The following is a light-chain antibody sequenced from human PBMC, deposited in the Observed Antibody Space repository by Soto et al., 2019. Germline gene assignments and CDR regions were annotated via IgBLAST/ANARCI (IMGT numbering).Light chain of an antibody. Sequence: EIVMTQSPATLSLSPGERAIVSCRASQSIRANLAWYQQTPGRAPRLLIYGASIRATGVPARFSGSGSGTEFTLPISSLQYEDFAVYYCQQYHYWPPYTFGQGTKVEIK. CDR3: QQYHYWPPYT. J-gene: IGKJ2*01. CDR1: QSIRAN. V-gene: IGKV3-15*01. CDR2: GAS.